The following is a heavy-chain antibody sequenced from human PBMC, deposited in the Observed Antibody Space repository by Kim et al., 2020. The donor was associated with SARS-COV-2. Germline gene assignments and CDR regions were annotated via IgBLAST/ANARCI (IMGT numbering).Heavy chain of an antibody. J-gene: IGHJ5*02. V-gene: IGHV4-59*08. CDR3: ASSRDSYCSGGSCYSEVWFGP. D-gene: IGHD2-15*01. Sequence: SETLSLTCTVSGGSISSYYWSWIRQPPGKGLEWIGYIYYSGSTNYNPSLKSRVTITVDTSKNQFSLKLSSVTAADTAVYYCASSRDSYCSGGSCYSEVWFGPCGRGTLVTVSS. CDR2: IYYSGST. CDR1: GGSISSYY.